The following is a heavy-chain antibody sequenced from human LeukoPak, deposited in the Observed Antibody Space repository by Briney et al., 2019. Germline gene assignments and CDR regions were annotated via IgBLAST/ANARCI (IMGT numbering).Heavy chain of an antibody. J-gene: IGHJ2*01. Sequence: PGGSLRLSCAASGFTVSSSFLTWVRQAPGKGLEWVSVIYGGGSTYYADSVKGRFTISRDNSRNTLYLQMNSLRGEDAALYYCARPGGNQPNDYRYFDLWGQGTLVTVSS. D-gene: IGHD4-23*01. CDR3: ARPGGNQPNDYRYFDL. V-gene: IGHV3-66*04. CDR2: IYGGGST. CDR1: GFTVSSSF.